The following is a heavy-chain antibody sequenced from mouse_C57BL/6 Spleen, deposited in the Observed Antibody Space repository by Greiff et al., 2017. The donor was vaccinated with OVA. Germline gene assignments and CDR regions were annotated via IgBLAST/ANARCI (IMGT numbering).Heavy chain of an antibody. D-gene: IGHD2-4*01. CDR1: GFTFSDYG. CDR3: ARGYYECAMDY. Sequence: EVQLVESGGGLVKPGGSLKLSCAASGFTFSDYGMHWVRQAPEKGLEWVAYISSGSSTIYYADTVKGRFTISRDNAKNTLFLQMTSLRSEDTAMYYCARGYYECAMDYWGQGTSVTVSS. V-gene: IGHV5-17*01. J-gene: IGHJ4*01. CDR2: ISSGSSTI.